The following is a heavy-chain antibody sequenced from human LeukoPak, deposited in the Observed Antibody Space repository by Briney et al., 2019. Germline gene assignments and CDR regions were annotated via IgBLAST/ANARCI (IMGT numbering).Heavy chain of an antibody. V-gene: IGHV4-31*03. CDR2: IYYSETT. J-gene: IGHJ4*02. CDR3: ARGTTDGYSYGRFDY. Sequence: SETLSPTCTVSGGPISSGDFYWSWIRQHPGKGLVWLGYIYYSETTYYNPSLKSRVTFSVDTSKNQFSLKLNPVTAADTALYYCARGTTDGYSYGRFDYWGQGTLVTVSS. D-gene: IGHD5-18*01. CDR1: GGPISSGDFY.